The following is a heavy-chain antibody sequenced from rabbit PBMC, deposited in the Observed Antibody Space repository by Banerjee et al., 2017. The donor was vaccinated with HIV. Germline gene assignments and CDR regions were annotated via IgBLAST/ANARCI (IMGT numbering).Heavy chain of an antibody. J-gene: IGHJ4*01. V-gene: IGHV1S45*01. CDR2: IYTGSGST. CDR1: GLDFSRDS. CDR3: ARDLAGVIGWNFNL. Sequence: QEQLVESGGGLVQPGGSLNLSCKASGLDFSRDSMSWVRQAPGKGLEWIGCIYTGSGSTYYASWVNGRFTLSKTSPTTVTLQMTSLTAADTATYLCARDLAGVIGWNFNLWGQDPGHRL. D-gene: IGHD4-1*01.